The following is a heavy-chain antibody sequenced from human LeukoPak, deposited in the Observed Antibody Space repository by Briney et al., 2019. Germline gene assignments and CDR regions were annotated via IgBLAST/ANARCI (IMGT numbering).Heavy chain of an antibody. CDR2: ISGSGGST. V-gene: IGHV3-23*01. J-gene: IGHJ4*02. Sequence: GGSPRLSCAASGFTFSSYAMHWVRQAPGKGLEWVSAISGSGGSTYYADSVKGRFTISRDNSKNTLYLQMNSLRAEDTAVYYCAKAWAYSGYYLDYWGQGTLVTVSS. CDR1: GFTFSSYA. D-gene: IGHD3-22*01. CDR3: AKAWAYSGYYLDY.